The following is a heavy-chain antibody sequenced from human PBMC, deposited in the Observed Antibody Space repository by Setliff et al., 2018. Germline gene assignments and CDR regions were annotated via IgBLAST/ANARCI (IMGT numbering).Heavy chain of an antibody. CDR2: MNPNSGKA. D-gene: IGHD3-3*01. CDR3: ARGALVLQFLEWLPRYYYMDV. J-gene: IGHJ6*03. CDR1: GYTFTTYD. V-gene: IGHV1-8*02. Sequence: GASVKVSCKASGYTFTTYDIIWVRQATGQGLEWMGWMNPNSGKAAYAQKFQGRVNMTRNTSITTAYMELSSLRFEDTAVYYCARGALVLQFLEWLPRYYYMDVWGKGTTVTVSS.